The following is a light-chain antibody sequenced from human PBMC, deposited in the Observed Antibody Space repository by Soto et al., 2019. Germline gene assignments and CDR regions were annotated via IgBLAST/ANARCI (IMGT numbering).Light chain of an antibody. CDR2: DAS. CDR1: QSVSSY. J-gene: IGKJ5*01. CDR3: QQRSNWPPIT. V-gene: IGKV3-11*01. Sequence: EIVLTQSPASLSLSPGDRATLSCRASQSVSSYLVWYQQKPGQAPRLLIYDASNRATGIPARFSGSGSGTDFTLTISSLEPEDFAVYYCQQRSNWPPITFGQGTRLEI.